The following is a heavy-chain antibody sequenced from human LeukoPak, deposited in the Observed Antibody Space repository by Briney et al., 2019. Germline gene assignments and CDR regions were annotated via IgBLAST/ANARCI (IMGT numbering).Heavy chain of an antibody. V-gene: IGHV1-2*02. CDR1: GYTFTVYY. CDR2: FNPNSGGT. J-gene: IGHJ6*02. CDR3: SRAVAASVVDWIDV. D-gene: IGHD3/OR15-3a*01. Sequence: GASVKVSCKASGYTFTVYYMHWVRQAPGQGLEWMGGFNPNSGGTNYAQKFQGRVTMTRETAISTTYLELSRLRSDDTAADYCSRAVAASVVDWIDVWGQGTTVTVSS.